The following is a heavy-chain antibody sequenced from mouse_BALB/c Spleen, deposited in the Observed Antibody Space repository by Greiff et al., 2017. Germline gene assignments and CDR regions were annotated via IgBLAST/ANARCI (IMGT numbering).Heavy chain of an antibody. D-gene: IGHD2-4*01. Sequence: QVQLKESGAELVRPGTSVKISCKASGYTFTNYWLGWVKQRPGHGLEWIGDIYPGGGYTNYNEKFKGKATLTADTSSSTAYMQLSSLTSEDSAVYFCARTDDYDACWFAYWGQGTLVTVSA. CDR3: ARTDDYDACWFAY. CDR2: IYPGGGYT. V-gene: IGHV1-63*02. CDR1: GYTFTNYW. J-gene: IGHJ3*01.